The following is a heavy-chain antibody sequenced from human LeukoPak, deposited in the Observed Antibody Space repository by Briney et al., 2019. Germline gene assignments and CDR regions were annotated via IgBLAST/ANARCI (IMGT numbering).Heavy chain of an antibody. Sequence: GGSLRLSCAASGFTFSSYAMHWVRQAPGKGLEYVSAISSNGGSTYYANSVKGRFTISRDNSKNTLYLQMGSLRAEDMAVYYCARGGSSSWYYYYYMDVWGKGTTVTVSS. CDR1: GFTFSSYA. J-gene: IGHJ6*03. V-gene: IGHV3-64*01. D-gene: IGHD6-13*01. CDR3: ARGGSSSWYYYYYMDV. CDR2: ISSNGGST.